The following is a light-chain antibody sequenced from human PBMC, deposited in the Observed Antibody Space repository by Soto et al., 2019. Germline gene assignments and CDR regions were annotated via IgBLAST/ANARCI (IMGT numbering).Light chain of an antibody. CDR3: ASYTTTGTVL. V-gene: IGLV2-14*03. J-gene: IGLJ3*02. CDR1: NSDIGGFDS. Sequence: QSALTQPASVSGSPGQSITISCTGTNSDIGGFDSVSWFQQHPGEAPKLMIYDVTNRPSGISNRFSGSKFDNTASLTISGLQAEDEAEYYCASYTTTGTVLFGAVTKLTVL. CDR2: DVT.